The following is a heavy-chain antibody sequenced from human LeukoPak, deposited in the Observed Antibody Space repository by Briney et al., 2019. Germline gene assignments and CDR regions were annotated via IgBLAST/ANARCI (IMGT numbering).Heavy chain of an antibody. D-gene: IGHD3-3*01. CDR2: ISAYNGNT. V-gene: IGHV1-18*01. CDR1: GGTFSSYA. J-gene: IGHJ4*02. Sequence: ASVKVSCKASGGTFSSYAISWVRQAPGQGLEWMGWISAYNGNTNYAQKLQGRVTMTTDTSTSTAYMELRSLRSDDTAVYYCARVPAHYDFWSGYYFDYWGQGTLVTVSS. CDR3: ARVPAHYDFWSGYYFDY.